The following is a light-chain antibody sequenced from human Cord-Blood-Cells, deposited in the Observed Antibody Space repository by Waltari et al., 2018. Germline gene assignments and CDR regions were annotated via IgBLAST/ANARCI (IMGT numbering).Light chain of an antibody. CDR2: EGS. J-gene: IGLJ2*01. CDR1: SSDGGSYNL. V-gene: IGLV2-23*01. CDR3: CSYAGSSTPQVV. Sequence: QSAMTQPASVSGSPGQSITISCTGTSSDGGSYNLVSWYQQHPGKAPKPMIYEGSKRPSGVSKRFSGSKSGNTASLTISGLQAEDEADYYCCSYAGSSTPQVVFGGGTKLTVL.